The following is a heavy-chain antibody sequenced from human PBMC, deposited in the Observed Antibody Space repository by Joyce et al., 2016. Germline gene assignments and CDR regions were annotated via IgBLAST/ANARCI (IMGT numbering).Heavy chain of an antibody. CDR1: GGSISGGSYY. D-gene: IGHD2-15*01. CDR2: IYTYGRT. V-gene: IGHV4-61*02. Sequence: QVQLQESGPGLVKPSQTLSLTCTVSGGSISGGSYYWSWIRQPAGKGLEWIGRIYTYGRTNYNPPLKSRVTISIDTSKNQFSLKLSSVTAADTAVYYCARGVVTATPWFDPWGQGTLVTVSS. J-gene: IGHJ5*02. CDR3: ARGVVTATPWFDP.